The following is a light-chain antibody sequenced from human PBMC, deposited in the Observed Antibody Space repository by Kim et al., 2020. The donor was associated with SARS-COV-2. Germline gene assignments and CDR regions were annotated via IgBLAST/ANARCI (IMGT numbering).Light chain of an antibody. CDR1: TLGTGY. CDR3: QAWDTNTVVV. Sequence: SYELTQPPSVSVSPGQTASITCSGDTLGTGYASWYQQKPGQSPVLVIYQNIQRPSGIPERFSGSNSGNTATLTIRGTQSVDEADYYCQAWDTNTVVVFGG. CDR2: QNI. V-gene: IGLV3-1*01. J-gene: IGLJ2*01.